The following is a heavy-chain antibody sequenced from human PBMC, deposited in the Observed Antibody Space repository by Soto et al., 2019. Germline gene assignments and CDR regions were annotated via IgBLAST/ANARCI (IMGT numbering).Heavy chain of an antibody. J-gene: IGHJ6*02. D-gene: IGHD6-13*01. Sequence: QVQLVQSGAEVKKPGSSVKVSCKASGGSFSSSAISWVRQAPGQGLEWMGGIIPIVGTGNYAQNFQGRVTITADESTSTAYMELSSLRSEDTAMYYCARDLRAAGRPGMDVWGQGTTVTVSS. V-gene: IGHV1-69*01. CDR2: IIPIVGTG. CDR3: ARDLRAAGRPGMDV. CDR1: GGSFSSSA.